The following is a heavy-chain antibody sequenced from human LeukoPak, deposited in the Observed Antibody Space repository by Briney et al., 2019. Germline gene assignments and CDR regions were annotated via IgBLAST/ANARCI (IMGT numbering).Heavy chain of an antibody. Sequence: PGGSLRLSCAASGFTVSSNYMSWVRQAPGKGLEWVSVIYSGGSTYYADSVKGRFTISRDNSKNTLYLQMNSLRAEDTAVYYCAKGQDGVVIISNDYWGQGTLVTVSS. J-gene: IGHJ4*02. CDR3: AKGQDGVVIISNDY. CDR2: IYSGGST. D-gene: IGHD3-3*01. V-gene: IGHV3-66*01. CDR1: GFTVSSNY.